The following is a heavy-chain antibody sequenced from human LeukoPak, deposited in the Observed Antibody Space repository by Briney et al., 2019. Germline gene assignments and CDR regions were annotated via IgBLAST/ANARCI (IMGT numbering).Heavy chain of an antibody. CDR1: GGTFSSYA. CDR3: AKEGYSNVPVFDC. Sequence: SVKVSCKASGGTFSSYAISWVRQAPGQGLEWMGGIIPIFGTANYAQKFQGRVTITTDESTSTAYMELSSLRSEDTAVYYCAKEGYSNVPVFDCWGQGTLVTVSS. J-gene: IGHJ4*02. CDR2: IIPIFGTA. V-gene: IGHV1-69*05. D-gene: IGHD4-11*01.